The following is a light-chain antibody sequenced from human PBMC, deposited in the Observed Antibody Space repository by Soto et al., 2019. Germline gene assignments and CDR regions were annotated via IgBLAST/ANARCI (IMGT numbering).Light chain of an antibody. CDR1: SSNIGAGYD. V-gene: IGLV1-40*01. J-gene: IGLJ2*01. CDR3: QSYDSRLSGVV. Sequence: QCVLTQPPSVSGAPGQRVTISCTGSSSNIGAGYDVHWYQQLPGTAPKLLIYGNSNRPSGVPDRFSGSKSGTSASLAITGLQAEDEADYYCQSYDSRLSGVVFGGGTKLTV. CDR2: GNS.